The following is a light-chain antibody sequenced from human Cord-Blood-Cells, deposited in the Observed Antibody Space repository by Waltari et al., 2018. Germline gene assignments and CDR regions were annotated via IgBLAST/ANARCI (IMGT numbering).Light chain of an antibody. CDR3: LQHENVPSWT. Sequence: ETKLTQSPAFMSATSGAKINISCKASHDIDDDMNWYQQKPGEAAIFIIQEATTLVPGISPRVSGSGYGTDFTLTINNIESEDAAYYFCLQHENVPSWTFGQGTKVEIK. V-gene: IGKV5-2*01. J-gene: IGKJ1*01. CDR1: HDIDDD. CDR2: EAT.